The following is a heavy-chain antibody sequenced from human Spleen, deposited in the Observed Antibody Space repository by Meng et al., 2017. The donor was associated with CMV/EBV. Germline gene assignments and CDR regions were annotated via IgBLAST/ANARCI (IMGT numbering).Heavy chain of an antibody. CDR1: GFTFTDYA. Sequence: GGPLRLSCAASGFTFTDYAIHWVRRAPGKGLEWMTFISFDGTNKYYADSVKGRFTISRDNSKNTVFLQMNSLRPEDTAMYYCARGDVDYSTPPRGMDVWGQGTTVTVSS. J-gene: IGHJ6*02. D-gene: IGHD2-15*01. CDR2: ISFDGTNK. V-gene: IGHV3-30*04. CDR3: ARGDVDYSTPPRGMDV.